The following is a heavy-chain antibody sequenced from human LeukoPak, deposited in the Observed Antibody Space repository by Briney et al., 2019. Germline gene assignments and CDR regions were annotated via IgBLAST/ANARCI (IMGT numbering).Heavy chain of an antibody. D-gene: IGHD2-15*01. CDR3: ASGGYCSGGSCYSDY. J-gene: IGHJ4*02. CDR1: GFTFSSYG. CDR2: IWYDGSNK. V-gene: IGHV3-33*01. Sequence: GGSLRLTCAASGFTFSSYGMHWVRQAPGKGLEWVAVIWYDGSNKYYADSVKGRFTISRDNSKNTLYLQMNSLRAEDTAVYYCASGGYCSGGSCYSDYWGQGTLVTVSS.